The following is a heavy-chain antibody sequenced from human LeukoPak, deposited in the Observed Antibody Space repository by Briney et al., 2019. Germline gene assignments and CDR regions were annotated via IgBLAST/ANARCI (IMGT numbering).Heavy chain of an antibody. V-gene: IGHV4-34*01. CDR1: GGSFSGYY. Sequence: SETLSLTCAVYGGSFSGYYWSWIRQPPGKGLEWIGEINHSGSTNYNPSLKSRVTISVDTSKNQFSLKLSSVTAADTAVYYCARGLPTGYFDYWGQGILVTVSS. D-gene: IGHD1-14*01. CDR2: INHSGST. CDR3: ARGLPTGYFDY. J-gene: IGHJ4*02.